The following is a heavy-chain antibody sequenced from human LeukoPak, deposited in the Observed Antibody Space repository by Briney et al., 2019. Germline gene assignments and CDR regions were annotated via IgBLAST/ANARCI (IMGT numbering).Heavy chain of an antibody. V-gene: IGHV1-8*01. D-gene: IGHD3-16*01. Sequence: GASVKVSCKASGYTFTSYDINWVRQATGQGLEWMGWMNPNSGNTGYAQKFQGRVTMTRNTSISTAYMELSSLRSEDTAVYCCARARGPKVGEPVAIWGQGTLVTVSS. J-gene: IGHJ4*02. CDR2: MNPNSGNT. CDR1: GYTFTSYD. CDR3: ARARGPKVGEPVAI.